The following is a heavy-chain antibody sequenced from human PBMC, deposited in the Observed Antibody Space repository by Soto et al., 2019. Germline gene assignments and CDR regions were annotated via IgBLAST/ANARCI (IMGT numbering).Heavy chain of an antibody. CDR1: GYTFTSYY. CDR3: ARRLQSERVVISHDAFDI. V-gene: IGHV1-46*03. Sequence: ASVKVSCKASGYTFTSYYMHWVRQAPGQGLEWMGIINPSGGSTSYAQKFQGRVTMTRDTSTSTVYMGLSSLRSEDTAVYYCARRLQSERVVISHDAFDIWGQGTMVTVSS. D-gene: IGHD3-3*01. J-gene: IGHJ3*02. CDR2: INPSGGST.